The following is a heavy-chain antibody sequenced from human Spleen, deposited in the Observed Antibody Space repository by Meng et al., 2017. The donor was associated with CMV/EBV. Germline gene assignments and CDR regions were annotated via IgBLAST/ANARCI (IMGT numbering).Heavy chain of an antibody. J-gene: IGHJ4*02. V-gene: IGHV1-18*01. Sequence: ASVKVSCKTSGYTFTSYGISWVRQAPGQGLEWMGWISGYNGNTNYAQKLQGRVTMTTDTSTSTAYMELSSLRSEDTAVYYCARGSGYFDWVPGVWGQGTLVTVSS. D-gene: IGHD3-9*01. CDR1: GYTFTSYG. CDR3: ARGSGYFDWVPGV. CDR2: ISGYNGNT.